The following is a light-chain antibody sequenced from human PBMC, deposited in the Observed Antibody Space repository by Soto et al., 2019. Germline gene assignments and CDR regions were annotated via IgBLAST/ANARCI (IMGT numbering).Light chain of an antibody. V-gene: IGKV3-15*01. J-gene: IGKJ1*01. Sequence: EILMTQSPGTLSVSPGERATLSCRASHSVSRNLAWYQQKPGQTPRLLIFGASARSTGTPARFSGSGSGTEYTLTISSVQSEDFAVYYCQQYNNWPQWTFGQGTKVEL. CDR3: QQYNNWPQWT. CDR1: HSVSRN. CDR2: GAS.